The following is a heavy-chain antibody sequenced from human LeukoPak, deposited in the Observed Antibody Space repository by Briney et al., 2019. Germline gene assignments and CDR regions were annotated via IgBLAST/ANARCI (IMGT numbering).Heavy chain of an antibody. D-gene: IGHD5-18*01. J-gene: IGHJ4*02. CDR3: ARSTGYSYGLNDY. V-gene: IGHV4-39*07. Sequence: ETLSLTCTVSGGSISSSSYYWGWIRQPPGKGLEWIGTIYYSGSTYYNPSLKSRVTISVDTSKNQFSLKLSSVTAADTAVYYCARSTGYSYGLNDYWGQGALVTVSS. CDR2: IYYSGST. CDR1: GGSISSSSYY.